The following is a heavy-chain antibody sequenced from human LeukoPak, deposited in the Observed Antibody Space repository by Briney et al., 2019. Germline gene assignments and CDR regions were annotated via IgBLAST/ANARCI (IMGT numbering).Heavy chain of an antibody. J-gene: IGHJ4*02. Sequence: GGSLRLSCAASGFTFNSYALSWVRQAPGRGLEWGSAISGSGGSTYYADSVKGRLTLHSDNSKNTLYLQMNSLRAEDTAVYYCAKLEDEAVAGPDYLGQGTLVTVSS. CDR1: GFTFNSYA. D-gene: IGHD6-19*01. CDR3: AKLEDEAVAGPDY. CDR2: ISGSGGST. V-gene: IGHV3-23*01.